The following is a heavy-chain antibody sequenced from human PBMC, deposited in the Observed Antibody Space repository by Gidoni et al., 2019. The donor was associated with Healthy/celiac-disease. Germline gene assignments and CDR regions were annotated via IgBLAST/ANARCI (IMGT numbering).Heavy chain of an antibody. CDR2: IDTSGST. V-gene: IGHV4-61*02. J-gene: IGHJ5*02. CDR3: ARALVHDFWSGYNWFDP. D-gene: IGHD3-3*01. Sequence: QMQLQESGPGPVQPSQTLSLTCPVAGGSISSGSYYWIWIRQPAGKGREWIGRIDTSGSTNDNPSLKSRVTISVDTSKNQFSLKLSSVTAADTAVYYCARALVHDFWSGYNWFDPWGQGTLVTVSS. CDR1: GGSISSGSYY.